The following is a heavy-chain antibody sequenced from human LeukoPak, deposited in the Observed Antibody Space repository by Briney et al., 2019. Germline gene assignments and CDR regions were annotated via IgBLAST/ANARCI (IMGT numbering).Heavy chain of an antibody. CDR3: AREGRSGSYLGRFDP. CDR2: ISTSVTYT. Sequence: GGSLRLSCAASGFTFSGHYMSWIRQAPGRGLEWVSYISTSVTYTEYADSVKGRFTISRDNAKNSLYLQMNSLRAEDTAVYYCAREGRSGSYLGRFDPWGQGNLVTVSS. D-gene: IGHD1-26*01. CDR1: GFTFSGHY. J-gene: IGHJ5*02. V-gene: IGHV3-11*05.